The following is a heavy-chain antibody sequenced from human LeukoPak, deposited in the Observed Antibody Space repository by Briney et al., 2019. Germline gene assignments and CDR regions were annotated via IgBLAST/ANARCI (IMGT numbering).Heavy chain of an antibody. CDR2: INSDGIST. D-gene: IGHD6-13*01. CDR1: GFTFSAYW. CDR3: ARTLYSSSWFDP. V-gene: IGHV3-74*01. J-gene: IGHJ5*02. Sequence: GGSLRLSCAASGFTFSAYWMHWVRQAPGKGLVWVSRINSDGISTSYADSVKGRFTISRDNAKNTLYLQTNSLRAEDTAVYYCARTLYSSSWFDPWGQGTLVTVSS.